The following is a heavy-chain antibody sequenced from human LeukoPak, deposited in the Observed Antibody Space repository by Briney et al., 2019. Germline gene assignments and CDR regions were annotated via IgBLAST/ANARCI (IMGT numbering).Heavy chain of an antibody. Sequence: SETLSLTCTVSGGSVSSGSYYWSWIRQPPGKGLEWIGYIYYSGSTNYNPSLKSRVTISVDTSKNQFSLKLSSVTAADTAVYYCARDCSGGSCYSTSDAFDIWGQGTMVTVSS. J-gene: IGHJ3*02. V-gene: IGHV4-61*01. CDR2: IYYSGST. CDR1: GGSVSSGSYY. CDR3: ARDCSGGSCYSTSDAFDI. D-gene: IGHD2-15*01.